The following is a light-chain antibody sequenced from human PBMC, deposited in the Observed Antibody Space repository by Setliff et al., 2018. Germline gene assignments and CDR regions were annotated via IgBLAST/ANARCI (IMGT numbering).Light chain of an antibody. Sequence: SYALTQPPSVPVAPGKTARITCGGNNIGGKSVNWYQQKPGQAPVLVIYYDSDRPSGVSNRFSGSKSGNTASLTISGLQAEDEADYYCCSYAGSSTGVFGGGTKVTVL. CDR2: YDS. CDR3: CSYAGSSTGV. V-gene: IGLV3-21*01. J-gene: IGLJ3*02. CDR1: NIGGKS.